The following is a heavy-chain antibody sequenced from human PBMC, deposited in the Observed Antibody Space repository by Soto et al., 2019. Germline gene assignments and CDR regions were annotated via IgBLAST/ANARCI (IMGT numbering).Heavy chain of an antibody. CDR2: IYYSGST. J-gene: IGHJ4*02. CDR3: ARQKLDVPAFFDY. V-gene: IGHV4-31*03. D-gene: IGHD4-4*01. Sequence: PSETLSLTCTVSGGSISSGGYYWSWIRQHPGKGLEWIGYIYYSGSTYYNPSPKSRVTISVDASRNQFSLKLTSVTAADTAMYFCARQKLDVPAFFDYWGQGILVTVS. CDR1: GGSISSGGYY.